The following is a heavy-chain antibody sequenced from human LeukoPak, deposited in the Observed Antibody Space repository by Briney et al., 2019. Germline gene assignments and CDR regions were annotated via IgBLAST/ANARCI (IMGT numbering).Heavy chain of an antibody. J-gene: IGHJ4*02. CDR3: AKDLAYYDSSGYPVDPFDY. Sequence: PPGGSLRLXCAASGFTSSSYAMRWVRQAPGKGLEWVSAISGSGGSTYYADSVKGRFTISRDNSKNTLYLQMNSLRAEDTAVYYCAKDLAYYDSSGYPVDPFDYWGQGTLVTVSS. CDR2: ISGSGGST. V-gene: IGHV3-23*01. CDR1: GFTSSSYA. D-gene: IGHD3-22*01.